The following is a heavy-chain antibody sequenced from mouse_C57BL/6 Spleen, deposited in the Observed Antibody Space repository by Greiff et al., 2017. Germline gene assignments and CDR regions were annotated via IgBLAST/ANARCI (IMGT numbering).Heavy chain of an antibody. D-gene: IGHD2-5*01. V-gene: IGHV1-82*01. CDR1: GYAFSSSW. CDR3: ARSHYSNSDY. Sequence: VQLQQSGPELVKPGASVKISCKASGYAFSSSWMNWVKPRPGKGLEWIGRIYPGDGDTNYNGKFKGKATLTAEKSSSTAYMQLSSLTSEDSAVYFCARSHYSNSDYWGQGTTLTVAS. J-gene: IGHJ2*01. CDR2: IYPGDGDT.